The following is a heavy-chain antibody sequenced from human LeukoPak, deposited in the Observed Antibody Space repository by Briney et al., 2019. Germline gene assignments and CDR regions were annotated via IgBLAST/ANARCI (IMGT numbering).Heavy chain of an antibody. CDR3: ARGPRGAMIVVVHDPETAKKDDAFDI. CDR2: IYYSGST. Sequence: SQTLSLTCTVSGGSISSGGYYWSWIRQHPGKGLEWIGYIYYSGSTYYNPSLKSRVTISVDTSKNQFSLKLSSVTAADTAVYYCARGPRGAMIVVVHDPETAKKDDAFDIWGQGTIVTVSS. CDR1: GGSISSGGYY. J-gene: IGHJ3*02. D-gene: IGHD3-22*01. V-gene: IGHV4-31*03.